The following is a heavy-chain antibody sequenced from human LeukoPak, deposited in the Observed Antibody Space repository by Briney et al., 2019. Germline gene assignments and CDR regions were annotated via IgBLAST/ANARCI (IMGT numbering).Heavy chain of an antibody. CDR1: GYDFSSKW. J-gene: IGHJ5*02. V-gene: IGHV5-51*01. D-gene: IGHD4-17*01. Sequence: GESLKISCKTSGYDFSSKWIGWVRQMPGKGLEWMGIIYPTDSITKYSPSFQGHVTMSVDTSVNTAYLQWTSLKASDTAIYHCARLAPDYADYWFDPWGQGTLVTVSS. CDR2: IYPTDSIT. CDR3: ARLAPDYADYWFDP.